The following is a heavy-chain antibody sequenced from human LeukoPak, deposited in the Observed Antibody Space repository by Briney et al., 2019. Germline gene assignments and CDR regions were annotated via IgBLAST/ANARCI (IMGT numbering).Heavy chain of an antibody. CDR2: ISGSGGST. Sequence: GGSLGLSCAASGFTFSSYAMSWVRQAPGKGLEWVSAISGSGGSTYYADSVKGRFTISRDNSKNTLYLQMNSLRAEDTAVYYCAIPRVPAAIRYYFDYWGQGTLVTVSS. V-gene: IGHV3-23*01. CDR3: AIPRVPAAIRYYFDY. J-gene: IGHJ4*02. CDR1: GFTFSSYA. D-gene: IGHD2-2*02.